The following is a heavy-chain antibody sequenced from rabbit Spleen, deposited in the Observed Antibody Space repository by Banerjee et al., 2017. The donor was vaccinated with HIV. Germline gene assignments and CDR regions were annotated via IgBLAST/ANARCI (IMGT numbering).Heavy chain of an antibody. V-gene: IGHV1S40*01. CDR1: GVSFSFSNY. J-gene: IGHJ6*01. CDR3: ARDLVAVIGWNFSL. Sequence: VESGGDLVKPGAPLTLTCTASGVSFSFSNYMCWVRQAPGKGLEWIACINTATGKAVYASWAKGRFTISKTSSTTVTLQMTSLTAADTATYFCARDLVAVIGWNFSLWGPGTLVTVS. CDR2: INTATGKA. D-gene: IGHD1-1*01.